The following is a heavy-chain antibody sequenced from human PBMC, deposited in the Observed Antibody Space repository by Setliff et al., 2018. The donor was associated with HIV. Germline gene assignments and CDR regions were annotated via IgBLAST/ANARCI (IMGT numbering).Heavy chain of an antibody. CDR3: ARGHYFKDV. CDR1: GFTFSSYA. Sequence: PGGSLRLSCAASGFTFSSYAMSWVRQAPGKGLEWVSAISGSGSAMYYADSVEGRFTISRDSAKNSLYLQMNSLRAEDTAVYHCARGHYFKDVWGQGTTVTVSS. V-gene: IGHV3-23*01. CDR2: ISGSGSAM. J-gene: IGHJ6*02. D-gene: IGHD3-22*01.